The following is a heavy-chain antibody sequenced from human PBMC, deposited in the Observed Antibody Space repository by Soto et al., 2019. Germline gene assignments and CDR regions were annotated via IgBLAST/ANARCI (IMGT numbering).Heavy chain of an antibody. CDR2: IYNDGTT. V-gene: IGHV3-53*01. CDR1: GLPVAGSY. D-gene: IGHD3-10*01. J-gene: IGHJ6*02. Sequence: PGGSLRLSCVASGLPVAGSYMAWVRQAPGKGLEWASVIYNDGTTYYSQSVEGRFTISRDTSKNTLYLQMDRLRDEDTAVYYCVRPLPSGQTHARDVWGQGTPVTVSS. CDR3: VRPLPSGQTHARDV.